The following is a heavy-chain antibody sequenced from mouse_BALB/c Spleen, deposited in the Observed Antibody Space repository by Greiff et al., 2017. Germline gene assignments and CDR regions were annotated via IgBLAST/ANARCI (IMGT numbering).Heavy chain of an antibody. J-gene: IGHJ2*01. CDR2: ISTYYGDA. Sequence: QVQLKQSGAELVRPGVSVKISCKGSGYTFTDYAMHWVKQSHAKSLEWIGVISTYYGDASYNQKFKGKATMTVDKSSSTAYMELARLTSEDSAIYYCARGLDYWGQGTTLTVSS. V-gene: IGHV1S137*01. CDR1: GYTFTDYA. CDR3: ARGLDY.